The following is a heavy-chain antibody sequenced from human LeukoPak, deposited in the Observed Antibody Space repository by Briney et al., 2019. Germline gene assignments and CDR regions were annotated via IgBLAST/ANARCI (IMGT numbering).Heavy chain of an antibody. D-gene: IGHD6-13*01. Sequence: ASVKVSCKASGYTFTGYYMHRVRQAPGQGLEWMGWINPNSGGTNYAQKFQGRVTMTRDTSISTAYMELSRLRSDDTAVYYCARDGSSWYFYYYYYMDVWGKGTTVTVSS. CDR3: ARDGSSWYFYYYYYMDV. CDR2: INPNSGGT. J-gene: IGHJ6*03. CDR1: GYTFTGYY. V-gene: IGHV1-2*02.